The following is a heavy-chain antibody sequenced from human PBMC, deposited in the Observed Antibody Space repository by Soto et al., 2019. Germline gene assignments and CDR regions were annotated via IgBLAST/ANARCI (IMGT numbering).Heavy chain of an antibody. Sequence: EVQLVETGGGLIQPGGSLRLSCAASGFTVSNTYMTWVRQPPGKGLECVSVIYTAGGTNYADSVKGRFIISRDNSKNTLYLQMNSLRAEDTAVYYCAGALPVAKGRFDPWGQGTLVTVSS. J-gene: IGHJ5*02. CDR3: AGALPVAKGRFDP. D-gene: IGHD2-2*01. V-gene: IGHV3-53*02. CDR1: GFTVSNTY. CDR2: IYTAGGT.